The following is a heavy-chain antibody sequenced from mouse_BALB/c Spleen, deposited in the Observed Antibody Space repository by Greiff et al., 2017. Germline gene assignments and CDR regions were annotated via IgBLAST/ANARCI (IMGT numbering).Heavy chain of an antibody. J-gene: IGHJ1*01. CDR2: ISYSGST. Sequence: EVKLMESGPGLVKPSQSLSLTCTVTGYSITSDYAWNWIRQFPGNKLEWMGYISYSGSTSYNPSLKSRISITRDTSKNQFFLQLNSVTTEDTATYYCAREGGNYDWYFDVWGAGTTVTVSS. V-gene: IGHV3-2*02. CDR3: AREGGNYDWYFDV. D-gene: IGHD2-1*01. CDR1: GYSITSDYA.